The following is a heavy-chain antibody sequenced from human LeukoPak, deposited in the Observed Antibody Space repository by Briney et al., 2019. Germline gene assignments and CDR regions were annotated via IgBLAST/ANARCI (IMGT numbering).Heavy chain of an antibody. CDR1: GDRVSADSAT. V-gene: IGHV6-1*01. Sequence: PSQTLSLTCAISGDRVSADSATWNWIRQSPSRGLEWLGRTYYRSNRPKWSSDYALSVKSRITISPDTSKNEFSLQLNSVTPEDTAVYYCTRANYRAFDIWGQGTMVTVSS. D-gene: IGHD5-24*01. CDR3: TRANYRAFDI. CDR2: TYYRSNRPKWSS. J-gene: IGHJ3*02.